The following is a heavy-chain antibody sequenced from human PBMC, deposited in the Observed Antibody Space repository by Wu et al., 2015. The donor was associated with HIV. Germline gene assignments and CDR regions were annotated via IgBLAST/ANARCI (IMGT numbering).Heavy chain of an antibody. J-gene: IGHJ5*02. CDR3: CEDDPAGCSWDNGGFDP. CDR2: IIPIFGTA. CDR1: GGTFSSYA. V-gene: IGHV1-69*13. D-gene: IGHD2-15*01. Sequence: QVQLVQSGAEVKKPGSSVKVSCKASGGTFSSYAISWVRQAPGQGLEWMGRIIPIFGTANYAQKFQGRVTITADESTSTAYMELSSLRSEDTAVYYCCEDDPAGCSWDNGGFDPWGQGNPGHRLL.